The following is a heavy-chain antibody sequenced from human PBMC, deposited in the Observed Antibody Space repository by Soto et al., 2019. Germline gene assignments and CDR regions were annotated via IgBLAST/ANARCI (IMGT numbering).Heavy chain of an antibody. CDR2: AYSSGNS. CDR3: ARTLIAIGATYFDY. V-gene: IGHV4-39*01. Sequence: SETLSLTCSVSGGSISSTSYYWGWIRQPPGKGLEWIGSAYSSGNSYYDPSLKSRVTISVDPSKNQFSLKLNSLTAADTALYYCARTLIAIGATYFDYWGQGTLVTGS. CDR1: GGSISSTSYY. J-gene: IGHJ4*02. D-gene: IGHD2-15*01.